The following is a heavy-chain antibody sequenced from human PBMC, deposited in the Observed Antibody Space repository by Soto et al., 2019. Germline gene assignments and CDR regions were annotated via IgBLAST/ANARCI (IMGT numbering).Heavy chain of an antibody. CDR3: ASYGSGSYELYYYGMDV. CDR2: IYYSGST. CDR1: GGSISSSSYY. J-gene: IGHJ6*02. D-gene: IGHD3-10*01. V-gene: IGHV4-39*01. Sequence: SETLSLTCTVSGGSISSSSYYWGWIRQPPGKGLEWIGSIYYSGSTYYNPSLKSRVTISVDTSKNQFSLKLSSVTAADTAVYYCASYGSGSYELYYYGMDVWGQGTTVTVSS.